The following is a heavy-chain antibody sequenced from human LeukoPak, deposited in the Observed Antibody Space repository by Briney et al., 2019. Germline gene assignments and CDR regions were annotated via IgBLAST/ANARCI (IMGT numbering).Heavy chain of an antibody. CDR2: ISGTGGST. J-gene: IGHJ4*02. D-gene: IGHD3-22*01. Sequence: GGSLRLSCAASGFTFSSYAMSWVRQAPGKGLEWVSAISGTGGSTNYADSVKGRFTISRDNPKNTLYLQMNSLRAEDTAVYFYAKRGVVIRVILVGFHKEAYYFDYWGQGTLVTVSS. CDR1: GFTFSSYA. CDR3: AKRGVVIRVILVGFHKEAYYFDY. V-gene: IGHV3-23*01.